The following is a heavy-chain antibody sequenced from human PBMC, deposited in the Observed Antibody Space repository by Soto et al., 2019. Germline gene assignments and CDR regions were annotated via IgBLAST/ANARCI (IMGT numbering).Heavy chain of an antibody. CDR3: ATTAPTGKFSSSWSNYYYYGMDV. CDR1: GYTFTSYA. D-gene: IGHD6-13*01. J-gene: IGHJ6*02. Sequence: GASVKVSCKASGYTFTSYAMHWVRQAPGQRLEWMGWINAGNGNTKYSQKFQGRVTITRDTSASTAYMELSSLRSEDTAVHYCATTAPTGKFSSSWSNYYYYGMDVWGQGTTVTVSS. CDR2: INAGNGNT. V-gene: IGHV1-3*01.